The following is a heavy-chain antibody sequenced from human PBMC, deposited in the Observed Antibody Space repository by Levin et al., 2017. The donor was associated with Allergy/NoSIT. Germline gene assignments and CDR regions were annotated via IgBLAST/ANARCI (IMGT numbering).Heavy chain of an antibody. D-gene: IGHD2-15*01. J-gene: IGHJ5*02. CDR3: AKGRRGVVAYNWFDP. CDR2: ISGSGGST. CDR1: GFTFSSYA. Sequence: GGSLRLSCAASGFTFSSYAMSWVRQAPGKGLEWVSAISGSGGSTYYADSVKGRFTISRDNSKNTLYLQMNSLRAEDTAVYYCAKGRRGVVAYNWFDPWGQGTLVTVSS. V-gene: IGHV3-23*01.